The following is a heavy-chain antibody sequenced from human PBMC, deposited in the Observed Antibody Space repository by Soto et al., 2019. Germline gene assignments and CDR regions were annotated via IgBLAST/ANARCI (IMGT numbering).Heavy chain of an antibody. Sequence: ASVKVSCKTSGYAFTGYYIHWVRQAPGQGLEWMGWINPHSGGTHYAQKFQGRVTMTRDTSINTAYMELTRLRSDDTALYYCAKAGTVVASGDPWGQGTLVTVSS. D-gene: IGHD2-15*01. CDR1: GYAFTGYY. V-gene: IGHV1-2*02. CDR3: AKAGTVVASGDP. CDR2: INPHSGGT. J-gene: IGHJ5*02.